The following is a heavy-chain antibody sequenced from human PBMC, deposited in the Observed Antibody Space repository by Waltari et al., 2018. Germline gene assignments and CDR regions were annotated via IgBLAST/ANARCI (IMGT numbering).Heavy chain of an antibody. D-gene: IGHD3-3*01. CDR2: IYYSGSP. CDR3: ATWSGSYYYMDV. J-gene: IGHJ6*03. V-gene: IGHV4-39*01. CDR1: GGSISSSSYY. Sequence: QLQLQESGPGLVKPSETLSLTCTVSGGSISSSSYYWGWIRQPPGKGLEWIGSIYYSGSPYYNPSLKSRVTISVDTSKNQFSLKLSSVTAADTAVYYCATWSGSYYYMDVWGKGTTVTVSS.